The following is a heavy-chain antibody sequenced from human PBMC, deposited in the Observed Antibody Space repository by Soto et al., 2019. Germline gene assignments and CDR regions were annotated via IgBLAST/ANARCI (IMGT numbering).Heavy chain of an antibody. J-gene: IGHJ6*02. CDR3: ATLLGSHQHYYFGIDV. V-gene: IGHV4-31*03. Sequence: QMQLQESGPELVKPSQTLSLICTVSGYSMTSGGYYWSWIRHLPGKRLEWIGYIYYSGGTQFNPSLKSRVSMSVDTSKNQFSLRLSSVTAADTAVYYCATLLGSHQHYYFGIDVWGQGPTVTVSS. D-gene: IGHD2-2*01. CDR1: GYSMTSGGYY. CDR2: IYYSGGT.